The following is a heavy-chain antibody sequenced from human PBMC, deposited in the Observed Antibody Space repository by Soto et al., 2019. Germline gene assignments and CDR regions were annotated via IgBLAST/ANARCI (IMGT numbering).Heavy chain of an antibody. V-gene: IGHV3-30*03. CDR3: ARDGWGSNWYFDL. CDR1: GVTFKDYG. J-gene: IGHJ2*01. D-gene: IGHD3-16*01. CDR2: ISYDGKQT. Sequence: QVQLVESGGGVAQPGRSLRLSCGAPGVTFKDYGMHWVRQAPGKGLEWVAVISYDGKQTYYADSVKGRFTISKDKSKRTLFLQMNSLRVDDTAVYYCARDGWGSNWYFDLWGRGNLVTVSS.